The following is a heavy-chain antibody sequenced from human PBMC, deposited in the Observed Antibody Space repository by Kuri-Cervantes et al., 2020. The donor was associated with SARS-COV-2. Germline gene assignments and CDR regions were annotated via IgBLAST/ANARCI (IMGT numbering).Heavy chain of an antibody. V-gene: IGHV4-39*07. CDR3: ARVARLVSYYFDY. D-gene: IGHD6-6*01. CDR1: GGSISSSSYY. Sequence: SETLSLTCTVSGGSISSSSYYWGWIRQPPGKGLEWIGSIYYSGSTYYNPSLKSRVTISVDASKNQFSLKLSSVTAADTAVYYSARVARLVSYYFDYWGQGTLVTVSS. CDR2: IYYSGST. J-gene: IGHJ4*02.